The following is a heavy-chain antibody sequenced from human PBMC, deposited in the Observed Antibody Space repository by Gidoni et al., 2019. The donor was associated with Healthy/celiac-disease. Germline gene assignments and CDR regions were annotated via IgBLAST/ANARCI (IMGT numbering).Heavy chain of an antibody. CDR1: GGSFSGYY. CDR3: ARGVYYYGSGRPSHNWFDP. D-gene: IGHD3-10*01. J-gene: IGHJ5*02. V-gene: IGHV4-34*01. CDR2: INHSGST. Sequence: QVQLQQWGAGLLKPSATLSLTCAVYGGSFSGYYWSWIRQPPGKGLEWIWEINHSGSTNDNPSLKSRVTISVDTSKNQFSLKLSSVTAADTAVYYCARGVYYYGSGRPSHNWFDPWGQGTLVTVSS.